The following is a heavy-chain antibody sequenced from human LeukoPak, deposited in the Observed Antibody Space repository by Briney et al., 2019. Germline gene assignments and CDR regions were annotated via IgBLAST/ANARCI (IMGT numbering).Heavy chain of an antibody. CDR2: IIPIFGTA. Sequence: SVKVSCKASGYTFTSYDISWVRQAPGQGLEWMGGIIPIFGTANYAQKFQGRVTITTDESTSTAYMELSSLRSEDTAVYYCARGAVGCSSTSCFLNWFDPWGQGTLVTVSS. V-gene: IGHV1-69*05. CDR1: GYTFTSYD. D-gene: IGHD2-2*01. J-gene: IGHJ5*02. CDR3: ARGAVGCSSTSCFLNWFDP.